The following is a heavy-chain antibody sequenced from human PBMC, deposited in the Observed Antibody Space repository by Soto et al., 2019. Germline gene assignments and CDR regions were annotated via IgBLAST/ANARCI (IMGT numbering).Heavy chain of an antibody. V-gene: IGHV1-2*02. Sequence: QAQLVQSGAEVKKPGASVKVSCKASGYTFTGDSMHWVRQTPGQGLEWMGWINPNSGSTNYEQKFQGRVTMTRDTSISTAHMELSRLRSDDTAVYYCARTEHGWVFHFDYWGQGTLVTVSS. D-gene: IGHD1-26*01. CDR1: GYTFTGDS. CDR2: INPNSGST. CDR3: ARTEHGWVFHFDY. J-gene: IGHJ4*02.